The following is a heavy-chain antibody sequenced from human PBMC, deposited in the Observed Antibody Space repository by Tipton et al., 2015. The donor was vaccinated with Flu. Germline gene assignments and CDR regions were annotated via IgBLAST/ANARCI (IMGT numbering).Heavy chain of an antibody. CDR2: IYHSGST. V-gene: IGHV4-34*01. CDR3: ARDYLLGDLSFFDN. J-gene: IGHJ4*02. CDR1: GGSFSSHY. D-gene: IGHD3-16*02. Sequence: TLSLTCAVYGGSFSSHYWSWIRQPPGKGLEWIGNIYHSGSTNYNASLKSRVTMSVDTSKNQFSLKLSSVTVADTAVYYCARDYLLGDLSFFDNWGQGTLVTVSS.